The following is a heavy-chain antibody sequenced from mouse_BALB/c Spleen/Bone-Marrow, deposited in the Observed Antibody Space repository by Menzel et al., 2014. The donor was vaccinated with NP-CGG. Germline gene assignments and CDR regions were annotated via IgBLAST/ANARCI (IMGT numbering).Heavy chain of an antibody. Sequence: DVKLVESGGVLVKPGGSLKLSCAASGFTFSTYAMSWVRQSPEKRLEWVAEISSGGSYTYYPDTVTGRFTISRDNAKNILYLEMSSLRSEDTAMYYCARDGYGSSDWGQGTLVTVSA. J-gene: IGHJ3*01. V-gene: IGHV5-9-4*01. D-gene: IGHD1-1*01. CDR3: ARDGYGSSD. CDR2: ISSGGSYT. CDR1: GFTFSTYA.